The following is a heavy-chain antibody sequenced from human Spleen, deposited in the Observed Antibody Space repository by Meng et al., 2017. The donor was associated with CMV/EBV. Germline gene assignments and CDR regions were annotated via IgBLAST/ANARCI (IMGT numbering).Heavy chain of an antibody. CDR2: ISSSSSYI. CDR1: GFTFSSYS. V-gene: IGHV3-21*01. CDR3: ARGYCSSTSCSTSSNWFDP. J-gene: IGHJ5*02. Sequence: GGSLRLSCAASGFTFSSYSMNWVRQAPGKGLEWVSSISSSSSYIYYADSVKGRFTISRDNAKNSLYLQMNSLRAEDTAVYYCARGYCSSTSCSTSSNWFDPWGQGTLVTVSS. D-gene: IGHD2-2*01.